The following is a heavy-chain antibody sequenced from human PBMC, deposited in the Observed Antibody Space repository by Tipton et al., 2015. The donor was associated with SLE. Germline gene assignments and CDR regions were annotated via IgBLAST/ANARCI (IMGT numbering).Heavy chain of an antibody. Sequence: SLRLSCAASGFTFSSYAMSWVRQAPGKGLEWVSAISGSGGSTYYADSVKGRFTISRDNSKNTLYLQMNSLRAEDTAVYYCARVRGMPGSAFDIWGQGTMVTVSS. V-gene: IGHV3-23*01. CDR1: GFTFSSYA. D-gene: IGHD3-16*01. CDR3: ARVRGMPGSAFDI. CDR2: ISGSGGST. J-gene: IGHJ3*02.